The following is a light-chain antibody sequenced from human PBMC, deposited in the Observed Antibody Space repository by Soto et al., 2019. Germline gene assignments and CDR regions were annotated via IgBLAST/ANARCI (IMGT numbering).Light chain of an antibody. V-gene: IGLV2-14*03. CDR2: DVS. CDR1: SSDVGGYNY. Sequence: QSVLTQPASVSGSPGQSITNSCTGTSSDVGGYNYVSWYQQHPGKAPKLIIYDVSNRPSGVSNRFSGSKSGNTASLTISGLQAEDEADYYCSSYTSSSTLVFGGGTKLTVL. CDR3: SSYTSSSTLV. J-gene: IGLJ2*01.